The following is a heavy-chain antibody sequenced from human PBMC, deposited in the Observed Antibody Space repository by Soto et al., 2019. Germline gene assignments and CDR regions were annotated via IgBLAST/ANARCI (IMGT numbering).Heavy chain of an antibody. V-gene: IGHV1-2*04. Sequence: QVQLVQCGAEVMEPVASVKVSCKTSGYTFTGYHIHWVRQAPVQGLEWMGWSNTSTGETNYAKKFHVWFTMTRDKSNNPAYVQLSRLPSDDTAVYYCPRWVGAYNWFDPWSQGTLVTVSS. CDR3: PRWVGAYNWFDP. D-gene: IGHD1-26*01. CDR1: GYTFTGYH. J-gene: IGHJ5*02. CDR2: SNTSTGET.